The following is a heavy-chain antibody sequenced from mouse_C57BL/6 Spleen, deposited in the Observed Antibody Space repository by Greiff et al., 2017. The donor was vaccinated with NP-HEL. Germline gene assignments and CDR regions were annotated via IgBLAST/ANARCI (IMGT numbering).Heavy chain of an antibody. CDR3: TTPPYGNYVDY. CDR1: GFNIKDDY. V-gene: IGHV14-4*01. Sequence: VQLQQSGAELVRPGASVKLSCTASGFNIKDDYMHWVKQRPEQGLEWIGWIDPENGDTEYASKFQGKATIKADTSSNPAYLQLSSLTSEDTAVYYCTTPPYGNYVDYWGQGTTLTVSS. D-gene: IGHD2-1*01. CDR2: IDPENGDT. J-gene: IGHJ2*01.